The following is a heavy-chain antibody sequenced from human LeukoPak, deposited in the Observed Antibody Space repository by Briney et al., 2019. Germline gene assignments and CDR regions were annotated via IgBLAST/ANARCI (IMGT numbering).Heavy chain of an antibody. CDR1: GGSISSYY. V-gene: IGHV4-4*07. J-gene: IGHJ4*02. D-gene: IGHD6-13*01. Sequence: SETLSLTCTVSGGSISSYYWSWIRQPAGKGLEWIGRIYTSGSTNYNPSLKSRVTMSVDTSMNQFSLKLSSVTAADTAVYYCARGSGLSYSSSWRLIDYWGQGTLVTVSS. CDR2: IYTSGST. CDR3: ARGSGLSYSSSWRLIDY.